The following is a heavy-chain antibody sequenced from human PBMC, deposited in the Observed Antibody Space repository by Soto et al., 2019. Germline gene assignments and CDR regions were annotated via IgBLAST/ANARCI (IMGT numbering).Heavy chain of an antibody. J-gene: IGHJ4*02. CDR3: ASLSRFYADY. D-gene: IGHD3-16*01. Sequence: PGGSLRLSCAASGFTFSSYTMNWVRQAPGKGLEWVSSISSSSSYIFYADSLKGRFTISRDNAKNSLYLQMSSLRAEDTAVYYCASLSRFYADYWGQGTLVTSPQ. CDR1: GFTFSSYT. CDR2: ISSSSSYI. V-gene: IGHV3-21*01.